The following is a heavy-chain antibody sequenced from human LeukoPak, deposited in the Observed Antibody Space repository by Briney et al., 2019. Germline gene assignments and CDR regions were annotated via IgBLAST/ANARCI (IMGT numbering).Heavy chain of an antibody. Sequence: GGSLRLSCAASGFTFSSYEMNWVRQAPGRGLEWVSYISSSGSTIYYADSVKGRSTISRDNAKNSLYLQMNSLRAEDTAVYYCARVFSYYYDSSDPSMVWGQGTMVTVSS. V-gene: IGHV3-48*03. J-gene: IGHJ3*01. D-gene: IGHD3-22*01. CDR2: ISSSGSTI. CDR3: ARVFSYYYDSSDPSMV. CDR1: GFTFSSYE.